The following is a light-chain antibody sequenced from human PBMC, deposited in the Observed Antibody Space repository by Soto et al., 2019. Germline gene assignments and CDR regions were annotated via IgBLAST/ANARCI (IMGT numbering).Light chain of an antibody. CDR1: QDIRGA. CDR2: DVS. CDR3: QQFNSYPIT. Sequence: AIQVTQSPSSLSASVGDRVTITCRASQDIRGALAWYQQKPGKAPKLLIYDVSTLESGVPSRFSGSGSGTDFTLTISSLQPGDFGTYYCQQFNSYPITFGHGTRLEIK. V-gene: IGKV1-13*02. J-gene: IGKJ5*01.